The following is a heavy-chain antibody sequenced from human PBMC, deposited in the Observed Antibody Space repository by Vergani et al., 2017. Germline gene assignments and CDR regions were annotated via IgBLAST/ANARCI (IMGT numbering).Heavy chain of an antibody. V-gene: IGHV3-11*01. J-gene: IGHJ3*02. Sequence: QVQLVESGGGLVKPGGSLRLSCAASGFTFSDYYMSWIRQAPGKGLEWVSYISSSGSTIYYADSVKGRFTISRDNAKNSLYLQMNSLRGEDAAVYDCASHLRGYSYGYDAFDIWGQGTMVTVSS. CDR2: ISSSGSTI. D-gene: IGHD5-18*01. CDR3: ASHLRGYSYGYDAFDI. CDR1: GFTFSDYY.